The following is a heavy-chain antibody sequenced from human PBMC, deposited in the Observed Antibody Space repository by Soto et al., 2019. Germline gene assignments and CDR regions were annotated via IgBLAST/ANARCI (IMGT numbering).Heavy chain of an antibody. CDR1: GGSFSGYY. CDR3: ARGNNSSGWSLFDY. Sequence: QVQLQQWGAGLLKPSETLSLTCAVYGGSFSGYYWSWIRQPPGKGLEWIGEINHSGSTNYNPSLKSRVTISVDTSKTQFSLKLSSVTAADTAVYYCARGNNSSGWSLFDYWGQGTLVTVSS. CDR2: INHSGST. D-gene: IGHD6-19*01. J-gene: IGHJ4*02. V-gene: IGHV4-34*01.